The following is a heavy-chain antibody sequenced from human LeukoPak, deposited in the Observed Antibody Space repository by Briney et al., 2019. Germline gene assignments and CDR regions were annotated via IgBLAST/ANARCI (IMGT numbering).Heavy chain of an antibody. V-gene: IGHV1-2*02. J-gene: IGHJ4*02. CDR1: GYTFTGYY. D-gene: IGHD3-3*01. CDR3: ARVKGVVIPFDY. Sequence: ASVKVSCKASGYTFTGYYMHWVRQAPGQGLEWMGWINPNRGGTNYAQKFQGRVTMTRDTSISTAYMELSRLRSDDTAVYYCARVKGVVIPFDYWGQGTLVTVSS. CDR2: INPNRGGT.